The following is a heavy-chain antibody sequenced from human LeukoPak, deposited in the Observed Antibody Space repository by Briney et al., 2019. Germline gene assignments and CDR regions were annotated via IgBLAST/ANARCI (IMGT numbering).Heavy chain of an antibody. CDR3: AREYSSSSGRAFDI. V-gene: IGHV3-48*01. Sequence: PGGSLRLSCEASGFTFTTYTMNWVRQAPGKGLEWVSYISSSSTAIYYADSVKGRFTISRDNAENSLSLQMNSLRAEDTAVYYCAREYSSSSGRAFDIWGQGTMVTVSS. J-gene: IGHJ3*02. CDR1: GFTFTTYT. CDR2: ISSSSTAI. D-gene: IGHD6-6*01.